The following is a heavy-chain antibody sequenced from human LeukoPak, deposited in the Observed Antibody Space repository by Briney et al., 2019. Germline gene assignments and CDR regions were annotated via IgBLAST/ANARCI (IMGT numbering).Heavy chain of an antibody. V-gene: IGHV3-23*01. CDR2: ISGSGGST. CDR1: GFTFSRYA. Sequence: GGSLRLSCAVSGFTFSRYAMSWVRQAPGKGLEWVSTISGSGGSTDYADSVKGRFTISRDNSKNTLYLQMNSLRSEDTAVYYCARSEGEMATTPFEYFDYWGQGTLVTVSS. CDR3: ARSEGEMATTPFEYFDY. D-gene: IGHD5-24*01. J-gene: IGHJ4*02.